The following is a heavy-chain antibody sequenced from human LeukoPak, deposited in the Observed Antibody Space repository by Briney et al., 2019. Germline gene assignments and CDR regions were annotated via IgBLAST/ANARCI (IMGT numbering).Heavy chain of an antibody. CDR2: IRYDGSRK. J-gene: IGHJ3*02. Sequence: GGSLRLSCAASVFTFSSYWMALVRQAPDKGLEWVAFIRYDGSRKYYADSVKGRFTISRDNSKNTLYLQMNGLRAEDTAMYYCAKVSLNMVNDAFDIWGQGTMVSVSS. CDR1: VFTFSSYW. V-gene: IGHV3-30*02. CDR3: AKVSLNMVNDAFDI. D-gene: IGHD4/OR15-4a*01.